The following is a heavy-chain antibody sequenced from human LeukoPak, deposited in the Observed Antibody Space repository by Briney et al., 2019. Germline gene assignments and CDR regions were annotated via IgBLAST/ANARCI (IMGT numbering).Heavy chain of an antibody. CDR1: GGSISSGGYY. Sequence: SETLSLTCTVSGGSISSGGYYWSWIRQHPGKGLEWIGYIYYSGSTYYNPSLKSRVTISVDTSKNQFSLKLSSVTAVDTAVYYCARDKSVSYYYYGMDVWGQGTTVTVSS. V-gene: IGHV4-31*03. CDR3: ARDKSVSYYYYGMDV. J-gene: IGHJ6*02. CDR2: IYYSGST.